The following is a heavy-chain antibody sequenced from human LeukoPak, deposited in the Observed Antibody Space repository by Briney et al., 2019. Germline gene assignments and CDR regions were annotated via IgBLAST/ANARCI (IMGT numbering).Heavy chain of an antibody. V-gene: IGHV1-18*04. CDR1: GYTFTGYY. CDR2: ISAYNGNT. D-gene: IGHD1-26*01. J-gene: IGHJ4*02. CDR3: ARGGSYYYFDY. Sequence: ASVKVSCKASGYTFTGYYMHWVRQAPGQGLEWMGWISAYNGNTNYAQNLQGRVTMTTDTSTSTAYMELRSLRSDDTAVYYCARGGSYYYFDYWGQGTLVTVSS.